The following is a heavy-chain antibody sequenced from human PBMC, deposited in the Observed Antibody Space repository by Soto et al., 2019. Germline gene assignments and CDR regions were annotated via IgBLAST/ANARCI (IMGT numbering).Heavy chain of an antibody. V-gene: IGHV3-7*01. CDR2: IKQDGSEE. J-gene: IGHJ6*04. CDR3: AREIAARL. CDR1: GFTFSSYW. D-gene: IGHD6-6*01. Sequence: EVQLVESGGGLVQPGGYLRLSCAASGFTFSSYWMSWFRQATGKGLEWVANIKQDGSEENYVDSVKGRFTISRDNAKNALYLQMNSLRVEDTAVYYCAREIAARLWGKGTTVTVSS.